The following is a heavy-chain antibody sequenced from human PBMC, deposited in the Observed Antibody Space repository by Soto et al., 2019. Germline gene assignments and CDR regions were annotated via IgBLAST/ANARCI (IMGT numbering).Heavy chain of an antibody. CDR3: ARDRLRGYDSSGFYS. CDR1: GYSFTSHY. D-gene: IGHD3-22*01. CDR2: INPSDGNR. Sequence: GASVKVSCKGIGYSFTSHYMHWVRQAPGQGLEWMGWINPSDGNRNFAQKFEDRVTMTTATSTNTVFLELRSLKSDDTAIYYCARDRLRGYDSSGFYSWGQGTMVTVSS. J-gene: IGHJ4*02. V-gene: IGHV1-18*04.